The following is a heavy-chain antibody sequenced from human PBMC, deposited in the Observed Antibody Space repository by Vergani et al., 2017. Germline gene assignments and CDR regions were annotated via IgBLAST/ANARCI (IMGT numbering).Heavy chain of an antibody. Sequence: EVQLVESGGGLVKPGGSLRLSCAASGFTFSNAWMSWVRQAPGKGLEWVGRFKSKTDGGTTDYAAPVKGRITISRDDSKNTRYLQMSSLKTEDTAVYYCTAEYCSSTSCLPLGYWGQGTLVTVSS. V-gene: IGHV3-15*01. J-gene: IGHJ4*02. CDR2: FKSKTDGGTT. CDR1: GFTFSNAW. CDR3: TAEYCSSTSCLPLGY. D-gene: IGHD2-2*01.